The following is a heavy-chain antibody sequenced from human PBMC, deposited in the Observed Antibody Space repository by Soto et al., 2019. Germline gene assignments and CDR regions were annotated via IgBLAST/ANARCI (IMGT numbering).Heavy chain of an antibody. D-gene: IGHD2-2*01. Sequence: PSETLPVTWTVAGVSMSSATYYLGMNSQPPGKGLEWVGSIYYSGSTYYSPSLKSRVTISLDTSMNQFSLKLTSVSAADTPMYYCARQATTSWSYWGQRTLVTVSS. V-gene: IGHV4-39*01. CDR1: GVSMSSATYY. CDR3: ARQATTSWSY. CDR2: IYYSGST. J-gene: IGHJ4*02.